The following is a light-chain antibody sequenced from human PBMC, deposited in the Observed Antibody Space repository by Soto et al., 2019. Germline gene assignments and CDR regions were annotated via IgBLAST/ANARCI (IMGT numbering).Light chain of an antibody. CDR2: AAS. Sequence: DIQLTQSPSFLSXXXGXXXXXXXRASQGIRGNLAWYQQKPGKAPKVLISAASSLQGGVPSRFSGSGSGTEFTLTISCLQPEDFATYYCQQLNDYPLTFGGGTKV. V-gene: IGKV1-9*01. J-gene: IGKJ4*01. CDR1: QGIRGN. CDR3: QQLNDYPLT.